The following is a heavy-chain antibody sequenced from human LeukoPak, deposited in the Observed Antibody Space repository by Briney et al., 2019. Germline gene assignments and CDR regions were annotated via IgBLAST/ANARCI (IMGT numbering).Heavy chain of an antibody. V-gene: IGHV5-51*01. D-gene: IGHD7-27*01. J-gene: IGHJ4*02. CDR3: ARQTGDKGMDY. Sequence: GESLKISCKGSGYSFSNYWIGWVRQMPGKGLEWMGIINPGDSDTRYSPSFQGQVTISADKSINTAYLQWSSLRASDTAIYYCARQTGDKGMDYWGQGTLVTVSS. CDR1: GYSFSNYW. CDR2: INPGDSDT.